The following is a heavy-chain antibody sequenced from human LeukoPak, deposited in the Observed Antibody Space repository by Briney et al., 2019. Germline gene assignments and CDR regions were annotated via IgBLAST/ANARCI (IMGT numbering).Heavy chain of an antibody. CDR2: INHSGST. CDR3: ARTNKYYDILTGYPGRYYFDY. Sequence: PSETLSLTCAVYGGSFSGCYWSWIRQPPGKGLEWIGEINHSGSTNYNPSLKSRVTISVDTSKNQFSLKLSSVTAADTAVYYCARTNKYYDILTGYPGRYYFDYWGQGTLVTVSS. V-gene: IGHV4-34*01. D-gene: IGHD3-9*01. CDR1: GGSFSGCY. J-gene: IGHJ4*02.